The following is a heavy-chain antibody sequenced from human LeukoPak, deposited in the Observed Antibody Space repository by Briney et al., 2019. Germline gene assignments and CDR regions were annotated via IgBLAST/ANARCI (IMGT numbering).Heavy chain of an antibody. CDR2: MYHSGST. CDR3: ARVQGWAAMGPFDY. J-gene: IGHJ4*02. CDR1: GYSIISGYY. D-gene: IGHD5-18*01. Sequence: SETLSLTCTVSGYSIISGYYWGWIRQPPGKGLEWIGSMYHSGSTYDNPSLQSRVAISVDTSKNQFSLKLSSVTAADTAVYYCARVQGWAAMGPFDYWGQGTLVTVSS. V-gene: IGHV4-38-2*02.